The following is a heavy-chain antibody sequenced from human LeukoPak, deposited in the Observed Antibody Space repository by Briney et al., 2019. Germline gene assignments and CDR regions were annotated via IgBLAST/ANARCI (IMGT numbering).Heavy chain of an antibody. V-gene: IGHV3-30*02. CDR3: ANILGYCSSTSCPAGVTFDY. CDR1: GFTFSSYG. D-gene: IGHD2-2*01. CDR2: IRHDGSNK. Sequence: PGGSLRLSCAASGFTFSSYGMHWVRQAPGKGLEWVAFIRHDGSNKYYADSVKGRFTISRDNSKNTLYLQMNSLRAEDTAVYYCANILGYCSSTSCPAGVTFDYWGQGTLVTVSS. J-gene: IGHJ4*02.